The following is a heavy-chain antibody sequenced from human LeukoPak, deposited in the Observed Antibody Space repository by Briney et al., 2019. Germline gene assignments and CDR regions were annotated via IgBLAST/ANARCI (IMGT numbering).Heavy chain of an antibody. CDR2: ISSSSSYI. J-gene: IGHJ4*02. V-gene: IGHV3-21*01. CDR3: ARMAFRFYCGGDCDFDY. CDR1: GFTFSSYS. D-gene: IGHD2-21*02. Sequence: GGSLRLSCAASGFTFSSYSMNWVRQAPGKGLEWVSSISSSSSYIYYADSVKGRFTISRDNAKNSLYLQMNSLRAEDTAVYYCARMAFRFYCGGDCDFDYWGQGTLVTVSS.